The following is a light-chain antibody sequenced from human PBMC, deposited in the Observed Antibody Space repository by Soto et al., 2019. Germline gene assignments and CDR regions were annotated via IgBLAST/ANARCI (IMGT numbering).Light chain of an antibody. Sequence: ETVLTQSPGALSLSPGERATLSCRASQSVSASQLAWYQQKPGQAPRLLIYGISTRATGIPDRFSGSGSGTDFTLTISRLEPEDFAVYYCQQFGNSLWTFGQGTRVEIK. V-gene: IGKV3-20*01. CDR3: QQFGNSLWT. CDR1: QSVSASQ. CDR2: GIS. J-gene: IGKJ1*01.